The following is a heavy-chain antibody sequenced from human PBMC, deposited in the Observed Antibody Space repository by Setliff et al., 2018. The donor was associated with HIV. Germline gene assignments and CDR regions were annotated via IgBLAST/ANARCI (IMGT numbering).Heavy chain of an antibody. V-gene: IGHV4-39*07. CDR1: GGSISSSSYY. CDR2: IYYSGST. J-gene: IGHJ4*02. Sequence: SETLSLTCTVSGGSISSSSYYWGWIRQPPGKGLEWIGSIYYSGSTYYNPSLKSRVTLSVDTSKKQFSLKLSSVTAADTAVYYCAKKAAGLIGARPTYFDSWGRGTLVTVSS. D-gene: IGHD6-6*01. CDR3: AKKAAGLIGARPTYFDS.